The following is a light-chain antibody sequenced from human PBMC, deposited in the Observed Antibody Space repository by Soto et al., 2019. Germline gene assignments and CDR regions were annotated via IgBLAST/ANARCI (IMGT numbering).Light chain of an antibody. J-gene: IGKJ4*01. CDR1: QTVRNNY. V-gene: IGKV3-20*01. CDR2: DAS. Sequence: EFGLTQSPGTLSLSPGERATLSCRASQTVRNNYLAWYQQKPGQAPRLLIYDASSRATGIPDRFSGGGSGTDFTLTISRLEPEGFAVYYCQQFSSYPLTFGGGTKVDIK. CDR3: QQFSSYPLT.